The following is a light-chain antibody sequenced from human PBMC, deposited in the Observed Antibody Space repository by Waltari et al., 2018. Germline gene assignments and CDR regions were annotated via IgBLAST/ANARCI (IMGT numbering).Light chain of an antibody. CDR2: DIF. V-gene: IGKV3-11*01. Sequence: EIVLTQSPVTLSLSPGERATLTCRADQSVSRNLAWYQHKPGQAPRLLIYDIFNRATGIPARFSGSGSGTDFTLTISSLEPEDFATYYCHQRGGWPSTFGQGTRVEIK. CDR1: QSVSRN. CDR3: HQRGGWPST. J-gene: IGKJ1*01.